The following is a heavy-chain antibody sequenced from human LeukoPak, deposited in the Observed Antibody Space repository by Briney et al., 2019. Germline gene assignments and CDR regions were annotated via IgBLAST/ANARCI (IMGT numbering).Heavy chain of an antibody. J-gene: IGHJ4*02. Sequence: GGSLRLSCAASGFTVRSTYMSRVRQAPGKGLEWVSVIYSDGDTYYADSVKGRFTISRDNSKNTVYLQMNSLRAEDTAVYYCTRAAWDYWGQGNLVTVSS. CDR2: IYSDGDT. V-gene: IGHV3-66*01. CDR1: GFTVRSTY. CDR3: TRAAWDY.